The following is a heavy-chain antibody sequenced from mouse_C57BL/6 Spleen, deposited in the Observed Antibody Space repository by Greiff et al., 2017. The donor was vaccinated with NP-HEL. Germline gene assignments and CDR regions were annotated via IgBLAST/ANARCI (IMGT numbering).Heavy chain of an antibody. CDR3: ARHEECYYSNGYYAMCY. CDR2: FYPGSGSI. V-gene: IGHV1-62-2*01. Sequence: QVQLKESGAELVKPGASVKLSCKASGYTFTEYTIHWVKQRSGQGLEWIGWFYPGSGSIKYNEKFKDKATLTADKSYSTVDMELSRLTSDDSAVYFCARHEECYYSNGYYAMCYWGQGPSVTVSS. J-gene: IGHJ4*01. D-gene: IGHD2-5*01. CDR1: GYTFTEYT.